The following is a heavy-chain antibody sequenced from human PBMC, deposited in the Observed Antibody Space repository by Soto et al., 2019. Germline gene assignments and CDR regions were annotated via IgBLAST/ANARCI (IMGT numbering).Heavy chain of an antibody. Sequence: GGSLRLSCAASGFTFSSYATSWVRQAPGKGLEWVSAISGSGGSTYYADSVKGRLTISRDNSKNTLYLQMNSLGAEDTAVYYCAKGFTMVRGRTSYGMDVWGQGTTVTVSS. CDR2: ISGSGGST. CDR3: AKGFTMVRGRTSYGMDV. CDR1: GFTFSSYA. J-gene: IGHJ6*02. D-gene: IGHD3-10*01. V-gene: IGHV3-23*01.